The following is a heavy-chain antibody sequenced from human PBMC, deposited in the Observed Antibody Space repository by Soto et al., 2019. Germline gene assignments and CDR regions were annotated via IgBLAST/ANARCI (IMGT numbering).Heavy chain of an antibody. D-gene: IGHD2-2*01. Sequence: PSETLSLTCAAYGGSFSGYYWSWIRQRPGKGLEWIGEINHSGSTNYNPSLKSRVTISVDTSKNQFSLKLSSVTAADTAVYYCARRVVPAAMPSRLGANWFDPWGQGTLVTVSS. CDR1: GGSFSGYY. V-gene: IGHV4-34*01. J-gene: IGHJ5*02. CDR2: INHSGST. CDR3: ARRVVPAAMPSRLGANWFDP.